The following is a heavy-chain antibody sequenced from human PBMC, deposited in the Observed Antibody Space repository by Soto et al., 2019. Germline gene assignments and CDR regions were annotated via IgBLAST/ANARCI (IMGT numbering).Heavy chain of an antibody. CDR1: GYTFSSYA. D-gene: IGHD6-19*01. Sequence: QVQLVLSGAEVKKPGASVKVSCKASGYTFSSYALHWVRQAPGQRLEWMGWINAANGNVKYSQKFQGRVTITRDTSASTAYMELSSLRSEDTAVYYCARAVGQFDPWGQGTLVTVSS. CDR3: ARAVGQFDP. J-gene: IGHJ5*02. CDR2: INAANGNV. V-gene: IGHV1-3*01.